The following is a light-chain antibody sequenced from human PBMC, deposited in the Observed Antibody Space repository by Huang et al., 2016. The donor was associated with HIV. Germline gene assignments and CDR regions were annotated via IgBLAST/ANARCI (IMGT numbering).Light chain of an antibody. CDR1: RNVFYSSNSKNY. J-gene: IGKJ3*01. CDR2: GAS. Sequence: DILMTQSPDFLAVSLGERAPINCKSSRNVFYSSNSKNYLAWYQQKPGQPPKLLIHGASTRESGVPDRFSGGGSGTDFTLTISSLQAEDVAIYYCQQYYTSPFTFGPGTKVDIQ. CDR3: QQYYTSPFT. V-gene: IGKV4-1*01.